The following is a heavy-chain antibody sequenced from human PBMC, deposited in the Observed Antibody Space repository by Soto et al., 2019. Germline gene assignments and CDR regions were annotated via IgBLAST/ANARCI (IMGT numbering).Heavy chain of an antibody. V-gene: IGHV3-21*06. CDR2: ISRSSDYI. Sequence: GSLRLSCVVSGFTFSHYSMNWVRQAPGKGLEWVASISRSSDYIYYADSVKGRFTISRNNAQNSLYLQMDSLRDEDTAMYYCATDARQLWILDYWGQGTLVTVSS. D-gene: IGHD6-13*01. CDR3: ATDARQLWILDY. CDR1: GFTFSHYS. J-gene: IGHJ4*02.